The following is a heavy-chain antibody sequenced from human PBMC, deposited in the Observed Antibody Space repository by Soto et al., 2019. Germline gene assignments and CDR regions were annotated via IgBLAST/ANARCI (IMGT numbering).Heavy chain of an antibody. CDR3: ARGGRSDY. V-gene: IGHV3-7*01. Sequence: ETLSLTCAVSGGSISSSNWWSWVRQAPGKGLEWVANIKSDGSEKNYVDSVKGRFTISRDNAKNSLYLQMNSLRVEDTSVYYCARGGRSDYWGQGTLVTVS. CDR2: IKSDGSEK. CDR1: GGSISSSNW. D-gene: IGHD3-16*01. J-gene: IGHJ4*02.